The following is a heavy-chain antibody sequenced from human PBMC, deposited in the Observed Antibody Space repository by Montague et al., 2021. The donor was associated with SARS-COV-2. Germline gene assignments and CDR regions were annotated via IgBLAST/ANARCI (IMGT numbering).Heavy chain of an antibody. J-gene: IGHJ4*02. CDR3: ARLNWDNDSVFDS. D-gene: IGHD1/OR15-1a*01. Sequence: SETLSLTCTVSGGSLSGHHWSWIRQPPGKGLEWIGYIFHSGSTNYNPSLKSRVTISVDTSKNQFSLRLTSVTAADTAVYYCARLNWDNDSVFDSWGQGAVVAVSS. V-gene: IGHV4-59*11. CDR1: GGSLSGHH. CDR2: IFHSGST.